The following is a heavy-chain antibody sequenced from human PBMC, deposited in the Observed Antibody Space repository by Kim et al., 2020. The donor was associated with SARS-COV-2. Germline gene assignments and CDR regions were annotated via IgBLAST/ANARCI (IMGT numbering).Heavy chain of an antibody. CDR1: GFTFSSHN. CDR2: ITGDSGTI. D-gene: IGHD2-15*01. V-gene: IGHV3-48*02. Sequence: GGSLRLSCAASGFTFSSHNMNWVRQAPGKGLEWVSFITGDSGTITHADSVRGRFTISRDNVRNSLFLQMNSLRDEDTAVYYCARDNCIGACWGQGTLVTV. CDR3: ARDNCIGAC. J-gene: IGHJ4*02.